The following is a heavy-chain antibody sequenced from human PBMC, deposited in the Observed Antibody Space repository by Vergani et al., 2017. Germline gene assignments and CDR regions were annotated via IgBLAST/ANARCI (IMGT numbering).Heavy chain of an antibody. Sequence: QVQLVESAGGVVQPGGSLRLSCAASGFTFSNFGMHWIRQDPGKGLELLAYIGKDGINKRYRDAVKGRFTVSRDNSQDILYLQMDSLRSEDTALYYGAKYLSDSTDGIPDSWGPGTLVIVSS. CDR2: IGKDGINK. J-gene: IGHJ4*02. CDR1: GFTFSNFG. D-gene: IGHD2-21*02. V-gene: IGHV3-30*02. CDR3: AKYLSDSTDGIPDS.